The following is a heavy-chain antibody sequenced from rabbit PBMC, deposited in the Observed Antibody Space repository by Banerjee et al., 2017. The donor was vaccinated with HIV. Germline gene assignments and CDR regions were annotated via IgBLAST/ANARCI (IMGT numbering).Heavy chain of an antibody. CDR1: GFTFSSGYY. D-gene: IGHD6-1*01. V-gene: IGHV1S40*01. J-gene: IGHJ3*01. CDR2: IYTGDGDT. CDR3: ARDLDSSGYDYDL. Sequence: VESGGGLVKPGASLTLTCKASGFTFSSGYYMCWVRQAPGKGLEWIACIYTGDGDTYYASWAKGRFTISKTSSTTVTLQMTSLTAADTATYFCARDLDSSGYDYDLWGQGTLVTVS.